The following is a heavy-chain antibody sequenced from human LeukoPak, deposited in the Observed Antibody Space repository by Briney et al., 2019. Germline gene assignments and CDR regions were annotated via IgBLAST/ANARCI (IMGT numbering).Heavy chain of an antibody. CDR1: GFTFSSYA. CDR2: ISGSGGST. CDR3: AKDYGDYVDAFDI. Sequence: GGSLRLSCAASGFTFSSYAMSWVRQAPGKGLGWVSAISGSGGSTYYADSVKGRFTISRDNSKNTLYLQMNSLRAEDTAVYYCAKDYGDYVDAFDIWGQGTMVTVSS. J-gene: IGHJ3*02. D-gene: IGHD4-17*01. V-gene: IGHV3-23*01.